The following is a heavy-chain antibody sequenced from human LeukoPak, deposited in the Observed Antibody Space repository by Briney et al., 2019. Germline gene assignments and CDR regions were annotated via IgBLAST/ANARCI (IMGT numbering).Heavy chain of an antibody. CDR3: AKDRDGFWSGYYITDY. J-gene: IGHJ4*02. Sequence: GGSLRLSCAASGFTFSSYGMHWVRQAPGKGLEWVAFIRYDGSNKYYADSVKGRFTISRDNSKNTLYLQMNSLRAEDTAVYYCAKDRDGFWSGYYITDYWGQGTLATVSS. V-gene: IGHV3-30*02. D-gene: IGHD3-3*01. CDR2: IRYDGSNK. CDR1: GFTFSSYG.